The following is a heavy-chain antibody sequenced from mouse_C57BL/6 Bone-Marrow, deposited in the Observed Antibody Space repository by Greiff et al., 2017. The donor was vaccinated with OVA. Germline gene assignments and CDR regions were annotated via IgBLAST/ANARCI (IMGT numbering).Heavy chain of an antibody. J-gene: IGHJ2*01. Sequence: QVQLQQPGAELVKPGASVKLSCKASGYTFTSYWMHWVKQRPGKGLEWIGMIHPNSGSTNYNEKFKSKATLTVDKSSSTAYMQLSSLTSEDSAVYNCARSCYYGFDYWGQGTTLTVSS. V-gene: IGHV1-64*01. CDR2: IHPNSGST. CDR3: ARSCYYGFDY. CDR1: GYTFTSYW. D-gene: IGHD1-1*01.